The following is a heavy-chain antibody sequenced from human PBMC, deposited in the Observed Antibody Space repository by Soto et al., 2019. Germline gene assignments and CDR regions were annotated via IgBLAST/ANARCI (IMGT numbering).Heavy chain of an antibody. CDR2: IYYSGST. D-gene: IGHD2-15*01. Sequence: SETLSLTCTASGGSISSYYGSWIRQPPGKGLEWIGYIYYSGSTNYNPSLKSRVTISVDTSKNQFSLKLSSVTAADTAVYYCARHVGGGNFDYWGQGTLVTVSS. CDR3: ARHVGGGNFDY. CDR1: GGSISSYY. V-gene: IGHV4-59*08. J-gene: IGHJ4*02.